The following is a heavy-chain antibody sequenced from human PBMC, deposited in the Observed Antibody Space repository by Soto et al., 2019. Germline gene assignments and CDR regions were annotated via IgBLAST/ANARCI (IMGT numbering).Heavy chain of an antibody. CDR1: GFTVSSNY. Sequence: GGSLRLSCAASGFTVSSNYMSWVRQAPGKGLEWVSVIYSGGSTYYADSVKGRFTISRHNSKNTLYLQMNSPRAEDTAVYYCARGLYSSSWSQPHNWFDPWGQGTLVTVSS. CDR2: IYSGGST. D-gene: IGHD6-13*01. CDR3: ARGLYSSSWSQPHNWFDP. V-gene: IGHV3-53*04. J-gene: IGHJ5*02.